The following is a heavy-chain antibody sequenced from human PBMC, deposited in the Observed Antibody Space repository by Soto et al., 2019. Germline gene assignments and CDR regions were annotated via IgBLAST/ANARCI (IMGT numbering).Heavy chain of an antibody. Sequence: PGGSLRLSCVGSGFTFSRAWMNWVRQAPGKGLEWVGRFNSKIDAEATHYAAPVKGRFTISRDDSKNTLYLQMNSLKTEDTAVYYCTTDMDHDVLVAVPMVGIRYWGQGTLVTVSS. V-gene: IGHV3-15*07. J-gene: IGHJ4*02. CDR3: TTDMDHDVLVAVPMVGIRY. D-gene: IGHD2-2*01. CDR1: GFTFSRAW. CDR2: FNSKIDAEAT.